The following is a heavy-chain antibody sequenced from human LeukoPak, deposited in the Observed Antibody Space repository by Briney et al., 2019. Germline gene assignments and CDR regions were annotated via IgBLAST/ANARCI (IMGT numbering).Heavy chain of an antibody. D-gene: IGHD3-9*01. CDR2: INHSGST. J-gene: IGHJ4*02. CDR1: GGSFSGYY. Sequence: SETLSLTCAVYGGSFSGYYWSWIRQPPGKGLEWIGEINHSGSTNYNPSLKSRVTISVDASKNQFSLKLSSVTAADTAVYYCARGVTYYDILTGYYYRYSYFDYWGQGTLVTVSS. CDR3: ARGVTYYDILTGYYYRYSYFDY. V-gene: IGHV4-34*01.